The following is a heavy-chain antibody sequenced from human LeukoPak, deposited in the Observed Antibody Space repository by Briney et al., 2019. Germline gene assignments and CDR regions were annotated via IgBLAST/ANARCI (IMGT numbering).Heavy chain of an antibody. V-gene: IGHV3-49*03. CDR1: GFTFGDYA. D-gene: IGHD3-22*01. CDR2: IRSKVYGGTT. CDR3: TRGSLDDSGYYYAD. Sequence: GGSLRLSCTASGFTFGDYAMSWFRQAPGKGLEWVGFIRSKVYGGTTEYAASVKGRFTISRDDSKSIAYLQMNSLKTEDTAVYYCTRGSLDDSGYYYADWGQGTLVTVSS. J-gene: IGHJ4*02.